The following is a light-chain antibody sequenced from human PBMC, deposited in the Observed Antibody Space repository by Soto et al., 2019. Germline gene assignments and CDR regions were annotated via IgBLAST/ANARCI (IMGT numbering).Light chain of an antibody. J-gene: IGLJ3*02. Sequence: QSVLTQPPSVSGAPGQRVTISCTGSSSNIGAGYDVYWYQQLPGTVPKLLIYRNSERPSGVPDRFSGSKSGTSASLAITGLQAEDEADYYCQSYDSSLSGWGVFGGGTKLTVL. CDR2: RNS. CDR1: SSNIGAGYD. CDR3: QSYDSSLSGWGV. V-gene: IGLV1-40*01.